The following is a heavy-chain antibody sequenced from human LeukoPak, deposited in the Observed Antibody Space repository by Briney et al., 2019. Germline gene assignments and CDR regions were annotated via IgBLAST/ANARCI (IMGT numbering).Heavy chain of an antibody. CDR3: ARGPAIAVAGLDYYFDY. Sequence: GGSLRLSCAASGFTFSSYWMSWVRQAPGKGLEWVANIKQDGSEKYYVDSVKGRFTISRDNAKNSLYLQMNNLRAEDTAVYYCARGPAIAVAGLDYYFDYWGQGTLVTVSS. CDR1: GFTFSSYW. D-gene: IGHD6-19*01. J-gene: IGHJ4*02. V-gene: IGHV3-7*03. CDR2: IKQDGSEK.